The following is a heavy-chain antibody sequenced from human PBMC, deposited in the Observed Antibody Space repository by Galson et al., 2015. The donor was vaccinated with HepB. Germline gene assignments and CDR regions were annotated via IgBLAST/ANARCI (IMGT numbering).Heavy chain of an antibody. J-gene: IGHJ4*02. Sequence: SLRLSCAASGFAFILHDMSWVRQAPGKKLEWISYISGRDSSTHYADSVKGRFTISRDNAKDSVYLQMDSLTVEDTATYYCVKGHSEDWGQGTLVTVST. CDR1: GFAFILHD. CDR2: ISGRDSST. V-gene: IGHV3-48*03. CDR3: VKGHSED.